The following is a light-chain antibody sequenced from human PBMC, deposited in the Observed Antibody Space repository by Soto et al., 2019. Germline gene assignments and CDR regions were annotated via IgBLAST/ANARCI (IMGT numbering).Light chain of an antibody. Sequence: QSVLTQPPSASGTPGQRVTISCAGSSSNIGSNYVSWYQQLPGTAPKLLIYRNNQRPSGVPDRFSGSKSGTSASLALSGLRSEDEADYYCAAWDDSLSGVVFGGGTKLTVL. J-gene: IGLJ2*01. V-gene: IGLV1-47*01. CDR3: AAWDDSLSGVV. CDR1: SSNIGSNY. CDR2: RNN.